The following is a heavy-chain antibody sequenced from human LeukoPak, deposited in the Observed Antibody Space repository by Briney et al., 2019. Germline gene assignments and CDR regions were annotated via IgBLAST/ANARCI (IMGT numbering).Heavy chain of an antibody. CDR3: ASHWGFGSGTYDY. J-gene: IGHJ4*02. CDR2: ISNSGST. V-gene: IGHV4-59*01. CDR1: GGSISSYY. Sequence: SETLSLTCTVSGGSISSYYWSWIRQPPGKGLEWIGYISNSGSTNYNPSLKSRVTISADTSKNQLSVKLSSVTAAGTAVYYCASHWGFGSGTYDYWGQGILVTVPS. D-gene: IGHD6-19*01.